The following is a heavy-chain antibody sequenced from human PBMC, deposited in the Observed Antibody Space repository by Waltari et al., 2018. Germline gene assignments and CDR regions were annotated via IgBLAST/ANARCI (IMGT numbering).Heavy chain of an antibody. V-gene: IGHV1-69*14. CDR1: GGTFSSYA. CDR3: ARGLAGSGSFYYYYYMDV. D-gene: IGHD3-10*01. CDR2: IIPIFGTA. J-gene: IGHJ6*03. Sequence: QVQLVQSGAEVKKPGSSVKVSCKASGGTFSSYAISWVRQAPGQGLEWMGGIIPIFGTANYAQKFQGRVTITADKSTSTAYMELSSLRSEDTAVYYCARGLAGSGSFYYYYYMDVWGKGTTVTVSS.